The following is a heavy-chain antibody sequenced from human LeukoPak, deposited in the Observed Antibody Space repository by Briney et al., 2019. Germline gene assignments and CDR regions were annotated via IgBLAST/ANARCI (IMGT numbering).Heavy chain of an antibody. CDR3: ARDPYYDFWSGYYGGYGMDV. Sequence: PSQTLSLTCTVSGGSISSGDYYWSCIRQPPGQGLEWIGYIYYSGSSYYNPSLKSRVTISVDTSENQFSLKLSSVTAADTAVYYCARDPYYDFWSGYYGGYGMDVWGQGTTVTVSS. D-gene: IGHD3-3*01. V-gene: IGHV4-30-4*01. CDR2: IYYSGSS. CDR1: GGSISSGDYY. J-gene: IGHJ6*02.